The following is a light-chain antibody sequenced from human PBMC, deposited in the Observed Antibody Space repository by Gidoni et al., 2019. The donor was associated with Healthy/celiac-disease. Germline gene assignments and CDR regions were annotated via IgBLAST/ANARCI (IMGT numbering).Light chain of an antibody. J-gene: IGKJ1*01. CDR3: QKYKNWPWT. V-gene: IGKV3-15*01. Sequence: EIVMTPSPATLSVSPGERATLSCRASQSVSSNLAGYEQTPGQATRLLIYGASTRATGIPARYSGSGSGTEYTLTNSSLQSEDCAVYFCQKYKNWPWTFGQGTKVEIK. CDR1: QSVSSN. CDR2: GAS.